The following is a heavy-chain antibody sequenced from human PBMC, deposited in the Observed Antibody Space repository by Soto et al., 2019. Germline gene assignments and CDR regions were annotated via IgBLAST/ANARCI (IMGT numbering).Heavy chain of an antibody. D-gene: IGHD6-19*01. CDR1: GYTFTSYG. CDR3: ARSQGIAVAGIDDY. Sequence: QVQLVQSGAEVKKPGASVKVSCKASGYTFTSYGISWVRQAPGQGLEWMGWISAYNGNTNYAQKLQGRVTMTTDTXXSTAYRELRSLISADTAVYYCARSQGIAVAGIDDYWAREPWSPSPQ. V-gene: IGHV1-18*01. CDR2: ISAYNGNT. J-gene: IGHJ4*02.